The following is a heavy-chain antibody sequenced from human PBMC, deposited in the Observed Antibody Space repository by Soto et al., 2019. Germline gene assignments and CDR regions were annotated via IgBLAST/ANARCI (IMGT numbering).Heavy chain of an antibody. D-gene: IGHD5-12*01. V-gene: IGHV3-23*01. J-gene: IGHJ4*02. CDR2: SSGSGGTT. Sequence: EVQLLESGGGLVQPGGSLRLSCAASGFTFKSYAMSWVRQPPGKGLEWVSGSSGSGGTTYHADSVKGRFTISRDNSKNPLYLQLNSRRVEDTGVNYCAKEPYSRFVLGTFHYWGQGALVTVPS. CDR3: AKEPYSRFVLGTFHY. CDR1: GFTFKSYA.